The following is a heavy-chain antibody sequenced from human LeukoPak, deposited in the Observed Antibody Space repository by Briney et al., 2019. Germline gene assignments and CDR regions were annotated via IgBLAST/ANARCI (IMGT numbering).Heavy chain of an antibody. J-gene: IGHJ4*02. Sequence: SETLSLTCAVHGGSFNDYYWSWIRQPPGKGLEWIGEINHSGSTNYNPSLKSRVTISVDTSKNQFSLKLSSVTAADTAVYYCARGVRGVRPVDYWGQGTLVTVSS. CDR2: INHSGST. CDR3: ARGVRGVRPVDY. D-gene: IGHD3-10*02. CDR1: GGSFNDYY. V-gene: IGHV4-34*01.